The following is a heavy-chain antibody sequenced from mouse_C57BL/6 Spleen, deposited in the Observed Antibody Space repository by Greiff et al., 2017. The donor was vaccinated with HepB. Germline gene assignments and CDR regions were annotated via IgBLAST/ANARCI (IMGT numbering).Heavy chain of an antibody. V-gene: IGHV1-61*01. Sequence: QVQLKQPGAELVRPGSSVKLSCKASGYTFTSYWMDWVKQRPGQGLEWIGNIYPSDSESHYNQKFKDKATLTVDKSSSTAYMQLSSLTSEDSAVYYCARRTTVVALDFDVWGTGTTVTVSS. CDR1: GYTFTSYW. CDR3: ARRTTVVALDFDV. CDR2: IYPSDSES. D-gene: IGHD1-1*01. J-gene: IGHJ1*03.